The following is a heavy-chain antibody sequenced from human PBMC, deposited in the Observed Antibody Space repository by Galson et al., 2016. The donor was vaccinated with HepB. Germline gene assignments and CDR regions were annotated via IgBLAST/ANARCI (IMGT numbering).Heavy chain of an antibody. CDR3: AHTNYFGSGTSIGGAHSWFDP. V-gene: IGHV2-5*02. J-gene: IGHJ5*02. D-gene: IGHD3-10*01. Sequence: PALVKPTQTLTLTCTFSGFSLNTRGVGVGWIREPPGKALEWLALIYWDDDKRYSPTVKNRVTITKGTSKNQVVLIMTNMDPMDTATYYCAHTNYFGSGTSIGGAHSWFDPWGQGTGVTVSS. CDR1: GFSLNTRGVG. CDR2: IYWDDDK.